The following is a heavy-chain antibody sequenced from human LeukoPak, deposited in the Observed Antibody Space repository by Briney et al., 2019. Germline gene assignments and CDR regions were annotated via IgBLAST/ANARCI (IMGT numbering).Heavy chain of an antibody. CDR3: ARDGLSGDQAFDAFDI. J-gene: IGHJ3*02. V-gene: IGHV3-48*03. D-gene: IGHD1-26*01. CDR2: IRSSGSNM. CDR1: GFTFRSYE. Sequence: GESLKISCAASGFTFRSYEMSWVRQAPGKGLEWIAYIRSSGSNMYYADSVRGRFSISRDNAKDSLYLQMNSLRAEDTAIYYCARDGLSGDQAFDAFDIWGQGTMVTVSS.